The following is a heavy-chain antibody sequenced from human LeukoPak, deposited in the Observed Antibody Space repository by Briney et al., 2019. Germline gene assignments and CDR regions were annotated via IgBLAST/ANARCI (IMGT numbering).Heavy chain of an antibody. V-gene: IGHV3-48*01. CDR2: ISSRSSTI. CDR3: ARERSGYGGGFDY. J-gene: IGHJ4*02. D-gene: IGHD5-12*01. Sequence: PGGSLRLSCAASGFTFSSYSMNWVRQAPGKGLEWVSYISSRSSTIYYVDSVKGRFTISRDNAKNSLYLQMNSLRAEDTAVYYCARERSGYGGGFDYWGQGTLVTVSS. CDR1: GFTFSSYS.